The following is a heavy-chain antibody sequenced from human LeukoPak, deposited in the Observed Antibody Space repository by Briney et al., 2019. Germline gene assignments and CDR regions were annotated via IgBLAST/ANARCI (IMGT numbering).Heavy chain of an antibody. CDR1: GFTFSSYA. CDR2: ISTNGGST. Sequence: PGGSLRLSCSASGFTFSSYAMHWVRRAPGKGLEYISAISTNGGSTYYADSVKGRFTISRDNSKNTLYLQMSSLTTEDTAVYYCVKDLVTMVRGVGAFDIWGQGTKVTVSS. J-gene: IGHJ3*02. D-gene: IGHD3-10*01. CDR3: VKDLVTMVRGVGAFDI. V-gene: IGHV3-64D*06.